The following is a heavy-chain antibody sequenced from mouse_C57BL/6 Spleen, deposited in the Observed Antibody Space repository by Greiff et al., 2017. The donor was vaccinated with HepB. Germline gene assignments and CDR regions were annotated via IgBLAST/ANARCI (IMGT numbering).Heavy chain of an antibody. CDR2: ISNLAYSI. CDR3: AGVGDWDEAGLAY. Sequence: EVQGVESGGGLVQPGGSLKLSCAASGFTFSDYGMAWVRQAPRKGPEWVAFISNLAYSIYYADTVTGRFTITRENAKNTLYLALSSLRSEDTAMYYCAGVGDWDEAGLAYWGQGTLVTVSA. D-gene: IGHD4-1*01. J-gene: IGHJ3*01. V-gene: IGHV5-15*01. CDR1: GFTFSDYG.